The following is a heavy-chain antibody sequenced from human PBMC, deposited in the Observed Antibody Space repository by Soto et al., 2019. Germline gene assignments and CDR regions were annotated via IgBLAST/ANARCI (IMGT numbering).Heavy chain of an antibody. D-gene: IGHD2-8*01. Sequence: QVQLVQSGAEVKKPGSSVKVSCKASGGTFSSYAISWVRQAPGQGLEWMGGIIPIFGTANYAPKFQGRVTITADESTSTAYRELSSLRSEDTAVYYCASDVRMVYAEYNWFDPWGQGTLVTVSS. J-gene: IGHJ5*02. V-gene: IGHV1-69*01. CDR1: GGTFSSYA. CDR3: ASDVRMVYAEYNWFDP. CDR2: IIPIFGTA.